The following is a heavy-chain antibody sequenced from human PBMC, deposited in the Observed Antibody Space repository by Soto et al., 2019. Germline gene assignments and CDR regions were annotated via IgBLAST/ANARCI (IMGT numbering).Heavy chain of an antibody. CDR2: ISANDGGT. CDR3: ARDLSILSY. J-gene: IGHJ4*02. CDR1: GFTFSSYA. Sequence: GGSLRLSCVVSGFTFSSYAMSWVRQAPGKGLEWVSSISANDGGTYYGDSVKSRFTISRDNSENTLYLQMNSLRADDTAVYYCARDLSILSYWGLGTLVTVSS. V-gene: IGHV3-23*01.